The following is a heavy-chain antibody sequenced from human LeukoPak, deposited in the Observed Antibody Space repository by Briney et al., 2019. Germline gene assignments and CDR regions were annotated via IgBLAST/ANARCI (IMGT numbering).Heavy chain of an antibody. CDR1: VRAISSHY. D-gene: IGHD3-10*01. CDR2: IYSSGNT. V-gene: IGHV4-4*07. J-gene: IGHJ6*02. Sequence: SDTLSLTRIVSVRAISSHYWICIRQPAAKALEGIRRIYSSGNTKYNPYLKSRITMSLDTSKNQFSLKLTSVTAADTAMYYCATSYGFREGYYHYGMDVWGQGTTVTVSS. CDR3: ATSYGFREGYYHYGMDV.